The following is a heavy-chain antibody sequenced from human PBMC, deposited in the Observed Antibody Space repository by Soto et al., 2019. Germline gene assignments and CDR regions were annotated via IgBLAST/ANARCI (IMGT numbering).Heavy chain of an antibody. CDR3: ARDYPPVDY. J-gene: IGHJ4*02. V-gene: IGHV1-18*01. CDR2: ISADNGNP. CDR1: GYTFTSYG. Sequence: QVQLVQSGAEVKKPGASVKVSCKASGYTFTSYGISRVRQAPGQGLARMGWISADNGNPNYAQKLQGRVTMTTDTSTSTAYMELRSLRADDTGVYYCARDYPPVDYWGQGTLVTVSS. D-gene: IGHD3-16*02.